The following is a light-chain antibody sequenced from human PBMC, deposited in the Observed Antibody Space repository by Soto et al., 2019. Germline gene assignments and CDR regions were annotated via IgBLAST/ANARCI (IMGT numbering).Light chain of an antibody. Sequence: DIQMTQSPSSLSASIGDRANITCRASQSFDNYVNWYQQKPGKAPKVLIYAASSLQSGVPSRFSGTGSGTDFTLTISSLQPEDFATYYCQQSYSTPRTFGPGTKVDLK. CDR2: AAS. CDR1: QSFDNY. CDR3: QQSYSTPRT. V-gene: IGKV1-39*01. J-gene: IGKJ3*01.